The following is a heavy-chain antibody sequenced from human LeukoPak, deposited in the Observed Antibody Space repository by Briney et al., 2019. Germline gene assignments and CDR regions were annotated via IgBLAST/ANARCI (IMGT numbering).Heavy chain of an antibody. CDR3: ARLTYDTTDY. J-gene: IGHJ4*02. Sequence: SETLSLTCTVSGFSIRSGYHWGWVRQPPGKGLNWIGSVHHSGTTYYNPSLKSRVTISVDTSRNQVSLNLKSVTAADTAVYYCARLTYDTTDYWGQGTLVTVSS. CDR1: GFSIRSGYH. D-gene: IGHD3-16*01. V-gene: IGHV4-38-2*02. CDR2: VHHSGTT.